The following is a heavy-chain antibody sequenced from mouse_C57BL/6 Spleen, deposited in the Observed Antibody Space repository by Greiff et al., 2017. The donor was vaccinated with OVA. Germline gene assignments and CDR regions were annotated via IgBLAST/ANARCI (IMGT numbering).Heavy chain of an antibody. Sequence: DVMLVESGGGLVQSGRSLRLSCATSGFTFSDFYMEWVRQAPGKGLEWIAASRNKANDYTTEYSASVKGRFIVSRDTSQSILYLQMNALRAEDTAIYYCARDAGVWYFDVWGTGTTVTVSS. V-gene: IGHV7-1*01. CDR2: SRNKANDYTT. CDR1: GFTFSDFY. J-gene: IGHJ1*03. CDR3: ARDAGVWYFDV.